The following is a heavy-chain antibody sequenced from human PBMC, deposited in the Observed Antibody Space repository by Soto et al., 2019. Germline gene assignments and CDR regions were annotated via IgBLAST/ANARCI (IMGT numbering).Heavy chain of an antibody. CDR1: GFTFSDYA. Sequence: VQLVESGGGVVQPGRSLRLSCAASGFTFSDYAMHWVRQAPGKGLEWVPVVSHAGRNTHYADSVKGRFTISRGSSKNTVTVEMTSLRAERPAVYYCGKGGRQWLVTSDFNYWAAGALGTVS. CDR2: VSHAGRNT. CDR3: GKGGRQWLVTSDFNY. D-gene: IGHD6-19*01. V-gene: IGHV3-30*03. J-gene: IGHJ4*02.